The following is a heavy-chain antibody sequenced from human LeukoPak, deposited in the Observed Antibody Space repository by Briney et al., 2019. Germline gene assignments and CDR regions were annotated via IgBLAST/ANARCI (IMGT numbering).Heavy chain of an antibody. V-gene: IGHV1-69*13. J-gene: IGHJ3*02. Sequence: ASVKVTCKASGGTFSSYAISWVRQAPGQGLEWMGGIIPIFGAANYAQKFQGRVTITADESTSTAYMELSSLRSEDTAVYYCAENYYGSGSYSNDAFDIWGQGTMVTVSS. CDR1: GGTFSSYA. CDR2: IIPIFGAA. CDR3: AENYYGSGSYSNDAFDI. D-gene: IGHD3-10*01.